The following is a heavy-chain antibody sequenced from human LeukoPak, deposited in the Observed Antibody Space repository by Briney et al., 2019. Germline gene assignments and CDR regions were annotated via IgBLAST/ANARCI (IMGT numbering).Heavy chain of an antibody. Sequence: SETLSLTCTVSGGSISSSSYYWGWIRQPPGKGLEWIGSIYYSGSTYYNPSLKSRVTISVDTSKNQFSLKLSSVTAADTAVYSGAGGEEAGPFFDYWGREPWSPSPQ. CDR3: AGGEEAGPFFDY. CDR2: IYYSGST. V-gene: IGHV4-39*07. D-gene: IGHD7-27*01. J-gene: IGHJ4*02. CDR1: GGSISSSSYY.